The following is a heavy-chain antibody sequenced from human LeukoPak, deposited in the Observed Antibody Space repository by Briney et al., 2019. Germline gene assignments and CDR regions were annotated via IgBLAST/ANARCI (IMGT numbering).Heavy chain of an antibody. CDR2: IYHSGST. CDR3: VSGEWFNFDY. V-gene: IGHV4-38-2*01. J-gene: IGHJ4*02. D-gene: IGHD3-3*01. CDR1: GYSISSGYY. Sequence: SETLSLTCAVSGYSISSGYYWGWIRQPPGKGLEWIGSIYHSGSTYYNPSLKGRVTISVDTSKNQFSLKLGSVTAADTAVYYCVSGEWFNFDYWGQGTLVTVSS.